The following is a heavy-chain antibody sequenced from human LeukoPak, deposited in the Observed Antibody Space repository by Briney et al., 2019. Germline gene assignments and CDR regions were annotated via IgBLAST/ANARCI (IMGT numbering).Heavy chain of an antibody. CDR3: ARVGAVAAVDY. J-gene: IGHJ4*02. Sequence: GGSMRLSCAASGFIVSSKYMSWVRQAPGKGLEWVSVVYSDDNTYYADSVKGRFTISRDNSKNTLYLQVNGLRAEDTAMYYCARVGAVAAVDYWGQGTLVTVSS. CDR2: VYSDDNT. CDR1: GFIVSSKY. D-gene: IGHD6-19*01. V-gene: IGHV3-66*01.